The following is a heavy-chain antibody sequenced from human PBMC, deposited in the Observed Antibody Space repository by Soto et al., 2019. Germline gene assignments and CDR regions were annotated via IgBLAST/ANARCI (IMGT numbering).Heavy chain of an antibody. D-gene: IGHD3-10*01. Sequence: QVQLVQSGAEVKKPGSSVKVSCKASGGTFSSYAISWVRQAPGQGLEWMGGIIPIFGTANYAQKFQGRVTITADESTSTAYMELSSLRSEDTAVYYCMLGDGSGSPQPYWYFDLWGRGTLVTVSS. CDR1: GGTFSSYA. CDR2: IIPIFGTA. CDR3: MLGDGSGSPQPYWYFDL. J-gene: IGHJ2*01. V-gene: IGHV1-69*12.